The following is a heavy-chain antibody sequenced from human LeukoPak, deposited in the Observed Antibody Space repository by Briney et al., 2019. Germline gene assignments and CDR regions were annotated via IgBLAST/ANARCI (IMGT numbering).Heavy chain of an antibody. D-gene: IGHD4-17*01. Sequence: SQTLSLTCTVSGGSISSGDYYWSWIRQPPGKGLEWIGYIYYSGSTYYNPSLKSRVTISVDTSKNQFSPKLSSVTAADTAVYYCARDRTTVTTSYGMDVWGQGTTVTVSS. J-gene: IGHJ6*02. CDR2: IYYSGST. CDR1: GGSISSGDYY. V-gene: IGHV4-30-4*01. CDR3: ARDRTTVTTSYGMDV.